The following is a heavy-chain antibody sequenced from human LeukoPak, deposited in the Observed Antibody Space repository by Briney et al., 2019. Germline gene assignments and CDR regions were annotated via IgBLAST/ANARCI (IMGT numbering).Heavy chain of an antibody. Sequence: GGSLRLSCAASGFTFSSYSMNWVRQAPGKGLEWVSYISSSSSTIYYADSVKGRFTISRDNAKNSLYLQMNSLRAEDTAVYYSAREPPSVAALPTDYWGQGTLVTVSS. J-gene: IGHJ4*02. CDR3: AREPPSVAALPTDY. V-gene: IGHV3-48*01. D-gene: IGHD6-6*01. CDR1: GFTFSSYS. CDR2: ISSSSSTI.